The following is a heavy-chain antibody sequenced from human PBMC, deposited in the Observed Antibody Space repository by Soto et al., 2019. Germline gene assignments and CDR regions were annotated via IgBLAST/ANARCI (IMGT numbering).Heavy chain of an antibody. CDR1: GGSLNSGSYY. J-gene: IGHJ4*02. CDR3: ARVGVTKYYFDS. V-gene: IGHV4-31*03. Sequence: SETLSLTCTVSGGSLNSGSYYLGWVRQFPGKGLEKIGYIYYSGSTYYNPSLKSRLTITVDMSKNQFSLTLSSVTAADTAFYYCARVGVTKYYFDSWGKGTLVTVSS. D-gene: IGHD2-8*01. CDR2: IYYSGST.